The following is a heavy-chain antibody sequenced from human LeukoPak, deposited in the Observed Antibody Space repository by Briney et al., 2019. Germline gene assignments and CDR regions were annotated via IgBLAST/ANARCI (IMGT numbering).Heavy chain of an antibody. CDR3: ASLVGYPYYGMDV. D-gene: IGHD5-18*01. CDR2: INHSGST. Sequence: SETLSLTCTVSGGSISSYYWSWIRQPPGKGLEWIGEINHSGSTNYNPSLKSRVTISVDTSKNQFSLKLSSVTAADTAVYYCASLVGYPYYGMDVWGQGTTVTVSS. CDR1: GGSISSYY. V-gene: IGHV4-34*01. J-gene: IGHJ6*02.